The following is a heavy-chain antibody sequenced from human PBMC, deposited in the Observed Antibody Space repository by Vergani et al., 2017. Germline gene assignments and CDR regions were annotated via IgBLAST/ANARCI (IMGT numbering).Heavy chain of an antibody. J-gene: IGHJ5*02. CDR2: INHSGST. CDR3: ARRSSGYYYFGWFDP. V-gene: IGHV4-34*01. CDR1: GGSFSGYY. D-gene: IGHD3-22*01. Sequence: QVQLQQWGAGLLKPSETLSLTCGVYGGSFSGYYWSWIRQPPGKGLEWIGEINHSGSTNYNPSLKSRVTISVDTSKNQFSLKLSSVTAADTAVYYCARRSSGYYYFGWFDPWGQGTLVTVSS.